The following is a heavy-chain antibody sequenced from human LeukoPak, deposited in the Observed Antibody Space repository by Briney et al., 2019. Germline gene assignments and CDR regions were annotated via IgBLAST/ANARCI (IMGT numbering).Heavy chain of an antibody. V-gene: IGHV4-39*07. CDR1: GGSISSSSYY. D-gene: IGHD6-19*01. CDR3: ARSTPEQWLVGWPYYYYYMDV. Sequence: SETLSLTCTVSGGSISSSSYYWGWLRQPPGKGLEWMGSIYYSGSTYYNPSLKSRFTISVDTSKYQFSLKLSSVTAADTAVYYCARSTPEQWLVGWPYYYYYMDVWGKGTTVTVSS. J-gene: IGHJ6*03. CDR2: IYYSGST.